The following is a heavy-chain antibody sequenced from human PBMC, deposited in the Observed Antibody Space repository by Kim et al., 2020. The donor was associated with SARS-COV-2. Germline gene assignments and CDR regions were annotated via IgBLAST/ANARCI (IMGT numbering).Heavy chain of an antibody. J-gene: IGHJ6*02. D-gene: IGHD2-21*01. CDR2: INPTRGNT. V-gene: IGHV1-3*01. CDR1: GYTFTTYA. CDR3: ARSVAIMPPGMDV. Sequence: ASVKVSCKSSGYTFTTYAMQWVRQAPGQGLEWMGWINPTRGNTKYSDTFQGRVTITRDTSAHTAYMELSSLRPEDTAVYYCARSVAIMPPGMDVWGQGTT.